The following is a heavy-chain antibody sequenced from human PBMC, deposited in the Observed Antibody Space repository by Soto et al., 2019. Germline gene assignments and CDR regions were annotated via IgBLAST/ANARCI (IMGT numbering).Heavy chain of an antibody. J-gene: IGHJ6*02. V-gene: IGHV1-18*01. Sequence: GASVKVSSKASGYTFTSYCISWARHAPGQGLEWMGWISAYNGNTNYAQKLQGRVTMTTDTSTSTAYMELRSLRSDDTAVYYCARDVLRFLELPGDYYYGVDVWGQGTTVTVSS. CDR1: GYTFTSYC. D-gene: IGHD3-3*01. CDR2: ISAYNGNT. CDR3: ARDVLRFLELPGDYYYGVDV.